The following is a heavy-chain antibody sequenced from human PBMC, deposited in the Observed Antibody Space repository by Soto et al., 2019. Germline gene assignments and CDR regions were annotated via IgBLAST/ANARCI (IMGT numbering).Heavy chain of an antibody. V-gene: IGHV3-48*02. CDR1: GFSFSTYN. CDR3: ARAIAVGSTSLDY. D-gene: IGHD6-19*01. Sequence: GGSLRLSCAASGFSFSTYNMNWVRQAPGRGLEWVSYISSRSSTIYHADSVKGRFTISRDNAKNSLYLQMDSLRDEDTAVCFCARAIAVGSTSLDYWGLGTRVTVSS. J-gene: IGHJ4*02. CDR2: ISSRSSTI.